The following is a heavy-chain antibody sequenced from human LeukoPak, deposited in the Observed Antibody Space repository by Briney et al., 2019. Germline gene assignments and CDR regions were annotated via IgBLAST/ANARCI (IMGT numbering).Heavy chain of an antibody. CDR1: GDSISSDY. J-gene: IGHJ4*02. Sequence: SETLSLTCIVSGDSISSDYWSWIRQSPGKGLEWIGYINYSGSSEYKHSLKSRVTISVDRSKNQVSLRMRSVTAADTAVYYCARLDCISDTCYNYWALGPLVTVSS. CDR3: ARLDCISDTCYNY. V-gene: IGHV4-59*08. CDR2: INYSGSS. D-gene: IGHD2-21*01.